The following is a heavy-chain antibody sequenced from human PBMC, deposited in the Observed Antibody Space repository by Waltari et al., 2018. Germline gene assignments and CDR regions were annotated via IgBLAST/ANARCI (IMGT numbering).Heavy chain of an antibody. J-gene: IGHJ5*02. CDR3: ARDSARLGELSLAYNWFDP. D-gene: IGHD3-16*02. CDR1: GYTFTGYY. CDR2: INPNSCGT. Sequence: QVQLVQSGAEVKKPGASVKVSCKASGYTFTGYYMHWVRQAPGPGLEWMGRINPNSCGTTYAHKFQGRVTMTRDTSISTAYMELSRRRSDDTAVYYCARDSARLGELSLAYNWFDPWGQGTLVTVSS. V-gene: IGHV1-2*06.